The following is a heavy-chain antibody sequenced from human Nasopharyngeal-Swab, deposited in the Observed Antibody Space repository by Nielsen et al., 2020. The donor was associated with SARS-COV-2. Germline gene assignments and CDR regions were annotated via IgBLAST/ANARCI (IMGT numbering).Heavy chain of an antibody. Sequence: ASVKVSCKASGYTFTSHGINWLRQAPGQGLEWLGWISAYNGNTNYAQKLQGRVTMTTDTSTSTAYMELRSLRSDDTAVYYCARSSPLTIFGVVDYWGQGTLVTVSS. V-gene: IGHV1-18*01. CDR3: ARSSPLTIFGVVDY. D-gene: IGHD3-3*01. J-gene: IGHJ4*02. CDR1: GYTFTSHG. CDR2: ISAYNGNT.